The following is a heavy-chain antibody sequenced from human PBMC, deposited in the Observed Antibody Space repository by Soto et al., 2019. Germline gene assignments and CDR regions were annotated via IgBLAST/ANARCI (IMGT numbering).Heavy chain of an antibody. CDR1: GFTFSSYA. CDR3: ARDIVVVPAAIHYYYGMDV. D-gene: IGHD2-2*01. J-gene: IGHJ6*02. Sequence: VQLLESGGGLVQPGGSLRLSCAASGFTFSSYAMHWVRQAPGKGLEWVAVISYDGSNKYYADSVKGRFTISRDNSKNTLYLQMNSLRAEDTAVYYCARDIVVVPAAIHYYYGMDVWGQGTTVTVSS. V-gene: IGHV3-30-3*01. CDR2: ISYDGSNK.